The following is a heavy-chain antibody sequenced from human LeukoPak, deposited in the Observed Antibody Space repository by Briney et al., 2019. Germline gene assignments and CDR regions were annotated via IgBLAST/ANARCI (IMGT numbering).Heavy chain of an antibody. CDR3: ARGGSLITMIVVVITHFDY. Sequence: SETLSLTCTVSGYSISSGYYWGWIRQPPGKGLEWIGSIYHSGSTYYNPSLKSRVTISVDTSKNQFSLKLSSVTAADTAVYYCARGGSLITMIVVVITHFDYWGQGTLVTVSS. D-gene: IGHD3-22*01. V-gene: IGHV4-38-2*02. CDR1: GYSISSGYY. J-gene: IGHJ4*02. CDR2: IYHSGST.